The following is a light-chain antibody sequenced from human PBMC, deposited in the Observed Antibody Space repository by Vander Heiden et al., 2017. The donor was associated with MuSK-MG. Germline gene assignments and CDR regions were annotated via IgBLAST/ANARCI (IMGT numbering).Light chain of an antibody. CDR2: LDS. J-gene: IGLJ2*01. CDR1: ELGDKY. Sequence: SYDLTQPPSVSVSPGQTASITCSGHELGDKYACWYQTKPGQSPVLVIYLDSKRRSGIPDLFSGSNSATTANPTMIGTQAVDDAYYYCPEWDNSVGVFGGGTKLTVL. V-gene: IGLV3-1*01. CDR3: PEWDNSVGV.